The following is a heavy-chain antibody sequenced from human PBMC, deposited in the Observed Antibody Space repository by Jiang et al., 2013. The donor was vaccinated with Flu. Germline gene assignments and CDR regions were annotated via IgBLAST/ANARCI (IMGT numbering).Heavy chain of an antibody. CDR2: INPSGGTT. Sequence: GAEVKKPGASVKVSCKASGYTFTTYYMHWVRQAPGQGLEWMGVINPSGGTTTYAQKFQGRLTVTRDTSTSTVYLELSSLSAEDTAVYYCARGPTTVTTDGDWYFDLWGRGTLVTVSS. J-gene: IGHJ2*01. D-gene: IGHD4-17*01. CDR3: ARGPTTVTTDGDWYFDL. V-gene: IGHV1-46*01. CDR1: GYTFTTYY.